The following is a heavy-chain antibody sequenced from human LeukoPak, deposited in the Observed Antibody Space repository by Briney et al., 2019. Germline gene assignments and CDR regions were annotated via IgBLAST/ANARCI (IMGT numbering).Heavy chain of an antibody. CDR3: ARLVWGSLTGYYFDY. Sequence: PSETLSLTCAVSGYSISSGYYWGWIRQPPGKGLEWIGNIHHSGSTYYNPSLKSRVTISVDTSKHQFSLKLSSVTAADTAVYYCARLVWGSLTGYYFDYWGQGTLVTVSS. V-gene: IGHV4-38-2*01. J-gene: IGHJ4*02. D-gene: IGHD3-16*01. CDR2: IHHSGST. CDR1: GYSISSGYY.